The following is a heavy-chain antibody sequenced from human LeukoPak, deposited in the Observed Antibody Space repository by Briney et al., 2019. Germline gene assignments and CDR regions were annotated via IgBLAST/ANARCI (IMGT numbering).Heavy chain of an antibody. CDR1: GFTFDDYA. Sequence: GGSLRLSCAASGFTFDDYAMHWVRQAPGKGLEWVSGISWNSGSIGYADSVKGQFTISRDNAKNSLYLQMNSLRAENMALYYCAKDMRGYYDSSGWDYWGQGTLVTVSS. D-gene: IGHD3-22*01. CDR3: AKDMRGYYDSSGWDY. CDR2: ISWNSGSI. V-gene: IGHV3-9*03. J-gene: IGHJ4*02.